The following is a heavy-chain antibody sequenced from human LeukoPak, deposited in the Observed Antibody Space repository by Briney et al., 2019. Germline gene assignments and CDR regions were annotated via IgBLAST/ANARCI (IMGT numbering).Heavy chain of an antibody. CDR2: INTNTGNP. J-gene: IGHJ6*03. D-gene: IGHD4-17*01. V-gene: IGHV7-4-1*02. CDR3: ARVAPADGDLYYYYYMDV. CDR1: GYTFTSYA. Sequence: ASVKVSCKASGYTFTSYAMNWVRQAPGQGLEWMGWINTNTGNPTYAQGFTGRFVFSLDTSVSTAYLQISSLKAEDTAVYYCARVAPADGDLYYYYYMDVWGKGTTVTVSS.